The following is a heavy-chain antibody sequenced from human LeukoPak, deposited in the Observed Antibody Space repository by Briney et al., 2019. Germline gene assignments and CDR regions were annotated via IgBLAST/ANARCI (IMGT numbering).Heavy chain of an antibody. D-gene: IGHD1-26*01. Sequence: SVKVSCKASGGTFSSYAISWVRQAPGQGLEWMGRIIPVLGIANYAQKFQGRVTITADKSTSTAYMELSSLRSEDTAVYYCARDVPLPSGCYFTFWGQGTLVTVSS. CDR1: GGTFSSYA. CDR2: IIPVLGIA. V-gene: IGHV1-69*04. CDR3: ARDVPLPSGCYFTF. J-gene: IGHJ4*02.